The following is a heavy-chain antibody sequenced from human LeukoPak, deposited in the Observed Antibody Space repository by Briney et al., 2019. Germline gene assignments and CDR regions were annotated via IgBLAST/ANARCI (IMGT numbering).Heavy chain of an antibody. V-gene: IGHV4-34*01. D-gene: IGHD1-26*01. CDR2: INHSGST. CDR3: ARQNSGRSFDY. Sequence: SETLSLTCAVYGGSFSGYYWSWIRQPPGKGLEWIGEINHSGSTNYNPSLKSRVTISVDTSKIQFSLKLSSVTAADTAVYYCARQNSGRSFDYWGQGTLVTVSS. CDR1: GGSFSGYY. J-gene: IGHJ4*02.